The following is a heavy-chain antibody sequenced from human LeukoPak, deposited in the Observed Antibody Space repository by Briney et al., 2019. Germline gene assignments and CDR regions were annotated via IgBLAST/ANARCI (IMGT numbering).Heavy chain of an antibody. D-gene: IGHD6-13*01. Sequence: GGSLRLSCATSGFTFNSYWMSWVRQAPGKGLEWVASIKQDGSEKYYVDSMKGRFTISTDNAKNSLFLHLDSLRAEDTAVYYCARDGLRSAAGGNYYWGQGTLVTVSS. CDR2: IKQDGSEK. CDR1: GFTFNSYW. V-gene: IGHV3-7*01. J-gene: IGHJ4*02. CDR3: ARDGLRSAAGGNYY.